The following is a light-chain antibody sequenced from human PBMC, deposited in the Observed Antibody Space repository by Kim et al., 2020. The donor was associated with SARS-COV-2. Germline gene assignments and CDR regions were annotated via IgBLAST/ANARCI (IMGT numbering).Light chain of an antibody. Sequence: QLVLTQPPSVSAAPGQKVTISCSGSSSNIGNNYVSWYQQLPGTAPRLLIYDNNRRPSGIPDRFSVSKSGTSATLGITGLQTGDEADYYCGTWDSSLIAWVFGGGNQLTVL. J-gene: IGLJ3*02. CDR3: GTWDSSLIAWV. CDR2: DNN. CDR1: SSNIGNNY. V-gene: IGLV1-51*01.